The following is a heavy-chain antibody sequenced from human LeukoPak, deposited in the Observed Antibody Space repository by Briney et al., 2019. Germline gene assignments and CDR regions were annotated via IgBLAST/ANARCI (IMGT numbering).Heavy chain of an antibody. J-gene: IGHJ5*02. Sequence: GASVKVSCKASGYTFTSYGISWVRQAPGQGLEWMGWISAYNGNTNYAQKLQGRVTMTTDTSTSTAYMELRSLRSDDTAVYYCARSRPTYYDFWSGYYSPWSWNWFDPWGQGTLVTVSS. CDR3: ARSRPTYYDFWSGYYSPWSWNWFDP. D-gene: IGHD3-3*01. CDR2: ISAYNGNT. V-gene: IGHV1-18*01. CDR1: GYTFTSYG.